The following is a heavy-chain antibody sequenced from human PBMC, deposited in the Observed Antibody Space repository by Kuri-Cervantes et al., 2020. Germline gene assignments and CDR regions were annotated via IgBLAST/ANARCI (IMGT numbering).Heavy chain of an antibody. V-gene: IGHV3-66*02. CDR1: GFTFSSYA. D-gene: IGHD6-19*01. CDR2: IYSGGST. J-gene: IGHJ4*02. CDR3: AREVTGVAGRYFDY. Sequence: ETLSLTCAASGFTFSSYAMSWVRQAPGKGLEWVSVIYSGGSTYYADSVKGRFTISRDNSKNTLYLQMNSLRAEDTAVYYCAREVTGVAGRYFDYWGQGTLVTVSS.